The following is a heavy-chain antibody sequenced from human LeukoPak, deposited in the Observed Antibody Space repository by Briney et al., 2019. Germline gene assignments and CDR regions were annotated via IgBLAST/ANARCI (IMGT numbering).Heavy chain of an antibody. D-gene: IGHD5-18*01. CDR1: GFTFSTYA. V-gene: IGHV3-23*01. CDR3: AKGTTGMAPRGYFDD. J-gene: IGHJ4*02. Sequence: PGGSLRLSCAVSGFTFSTYAMNWVRQAPGEGLEWVSVISGSGGSTYYADSARGRFTISRDNSKNTLYLQMNSLTVEDTAVYYCAKGTTGMAPRGYFDDWGQGTLVTVSS. CDR2: ISGSGGST.